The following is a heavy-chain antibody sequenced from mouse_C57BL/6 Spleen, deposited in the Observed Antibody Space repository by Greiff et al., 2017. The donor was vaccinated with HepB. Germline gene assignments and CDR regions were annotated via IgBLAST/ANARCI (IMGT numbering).Heavy chain of an antibody. CDR2: IYPGDGDT. D-gene: IGHD1-1*01. V-gene: IGHV1-80*01. Sequence: VQLQQSGAELVKPGASVKISCKASGYAFSSYWLNWVKQRPGKGLEWIGQIYPGDGDTNYNGKFKGKATLTADKSSSTAYMQLSSLTSEDSAVYFCARSGSYYYGSSEYYYAMDYWGQGTSVTVSS. CDR1: GYAFSSYW. CDR3: ARSGSYYYGSSEYYYAMDY. J-gene: IGHJ4*01.